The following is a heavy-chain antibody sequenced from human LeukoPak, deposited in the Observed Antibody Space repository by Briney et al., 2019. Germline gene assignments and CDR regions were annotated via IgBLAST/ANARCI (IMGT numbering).Heavy chain of an antibody. J-gene: IGHJ4*02. D-gene: IGHD6-19*01. V-gene: IGHV1-18*01. CDR3: ARDPSNTSGYYAYLDY. Sequence: GASVKVSCKASGYTFTSHGISWVRQAPGQGLEWMGWISAYNGDTKYAQKIQGSVTMTTDASTSTAYMELRSLRSDDTAVYYCARDPSNTSGYYAYLDYWGQGTLVTVSS. CDR1: GYTFTSHG. CDR2: ISAYNGDT.